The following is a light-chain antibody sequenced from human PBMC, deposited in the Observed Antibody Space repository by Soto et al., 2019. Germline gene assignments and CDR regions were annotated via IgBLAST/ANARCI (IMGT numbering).Light chain of an antibody. CDR1: QRVSTN. V-gene: IGKV3-15*01. J-gene: IGKJ3*01. CDR2: GAS. Sequence: EIVMTQSPATLSVSPGEGATLSCRASQRVSTNVAWYQQKPGQAPRLLIYGASTRAAGIPARCSGSGSGAFFTLTISSLQSEDFAIYYCQQFDDWPPGSFGPGTKVEVK. CDR3: QQFDDWPPGS.